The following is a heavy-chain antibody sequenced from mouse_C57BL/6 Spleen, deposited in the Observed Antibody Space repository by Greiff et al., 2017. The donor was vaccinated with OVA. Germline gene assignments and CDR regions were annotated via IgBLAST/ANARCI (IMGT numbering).Heavy chain of an antibody. D-gene: IGHD4-1*01. CDR3: ARKGTGTWNRAMDY. CDR2: IDPSDSYT. CDR1: GYTFTSYW. Sequence: QVQLQQPGAELVMPGASVKLSCKASGYTFTSYWMHWVKQRPGKGLEWIGEIDPSDSYTNYNQKFKGKSTLTVDKSSSTAYMQLSSLTSEDSAVYDCARKGTGTWNRAMDYWGQGTSVTVSS. V-gene: IGHV1-69*01. J-gene: IGHJ4*01.